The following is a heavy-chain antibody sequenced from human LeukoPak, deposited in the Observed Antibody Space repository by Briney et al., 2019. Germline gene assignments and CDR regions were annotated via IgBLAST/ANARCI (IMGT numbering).Heavy chain of an antibody. CDR1: GFIFSDST. J-gene: IGHJ4*02. CDR3: TRVSEGAFDY. D-gene: IGHD1-26*01. Sequence: SGGSLRLSCAASGFIFSDSTMHWVRQASGKGLEWVGRIRSKINTYATAYAASVRGRFTISRDDSKNTAYLQMNSLKTEDTAVYYCTRVSEGAFDYWGQGTLVTVSS. V-gene: IGHV3-73*01. CDR2: IRSKINTYAT.